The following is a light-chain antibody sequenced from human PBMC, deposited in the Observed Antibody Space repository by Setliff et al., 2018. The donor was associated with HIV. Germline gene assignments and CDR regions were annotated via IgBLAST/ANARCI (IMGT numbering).Light chain of an antibody. CDR3: CSYAGSSTLV. V-gene: IGLV2-23*02. CDR2: EVS. Sequence: SVLTQPASVSGSPGQSITISCTGTSSDVGSYNFVSWYQQHPGKAPKLMIYEVSKRPSGVSNRFSGSKSGNTASLTISGLQAEDEADYYCCSYAGSSTLVFGGGTKVTVL. J-gene: IGLJ2*01. CDR1: SSDVGSYNF.